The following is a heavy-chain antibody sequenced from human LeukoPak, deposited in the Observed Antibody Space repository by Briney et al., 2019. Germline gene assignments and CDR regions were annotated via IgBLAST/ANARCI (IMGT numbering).Heavy chain of an antibody. CDR2: IAYDGTHK. D-gene: IGHD4-23*01. J-gene: IGHJ4*02. CDR3: AKEGRVEDYDGNSWLDY. CDR1: GFTFTGHG. V-gene: IGHV3-30*18. Sequence: RSGGSLRLSCAASGFTFTGHGMPWVRQAPGKGLEWVAVIAYDGTHKYYADSVKGRFTVSRDNSENTLYLQMSSLRVEDTAVYYCAKEGRVEDYDGNSWLDYWGQGTLVTVSS.